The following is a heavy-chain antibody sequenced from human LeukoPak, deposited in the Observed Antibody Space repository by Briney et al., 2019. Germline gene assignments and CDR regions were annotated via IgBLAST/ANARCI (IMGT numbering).Heavy chain of an antibody. CDR1: GFTFNKAW. CDR2: IKNEADGGTT. V-gene: IGHV3-15*01. D-gene: IGHD1-26*01. J-gene: IGHJ4*02. Sequence: PGGSLRLSCATSGFTFNKAWMSWVRQGPGKGLEWVGRIKNEADGGTTEFAAPVKGRFSISRDDSKNILYLQMNSLKIEDTAVYYCATLPYSGSYYGITGFDYWGQGSLVTVSS. CDR3: ATLPYSGSYYGITGFDY.